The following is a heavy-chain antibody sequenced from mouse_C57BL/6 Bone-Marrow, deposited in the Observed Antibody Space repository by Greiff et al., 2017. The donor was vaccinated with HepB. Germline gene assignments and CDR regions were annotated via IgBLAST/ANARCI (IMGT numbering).Heavy chain of an antibody. CDR2: ISDGGSYT. CDR3: ARDRLVYFDY. Sequence: EVQLVESGGGLVKPGGSLKLSCAASGFTFSSYAMSWVRQTPEKRLEWVATISDGGSYTYYPDNVKGRFTISRDNAKNNLYLQMSHLKSEDTAMYYCARDRLVYFDYWGQGTTLTVAS. D-gene: IGHD1-2*01. CDR1: GFTFSSYA. J-gene: IGHJ2*01. V-gene: IGHV5-4*01.